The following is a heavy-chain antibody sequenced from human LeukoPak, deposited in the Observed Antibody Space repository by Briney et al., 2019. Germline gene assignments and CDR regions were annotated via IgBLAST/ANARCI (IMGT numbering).Heavy chain of an antibody. CDR3: VRGVIQT. CDR1: GCTFSSYW. V-gene: IGHV3-74*01. J-gene: IGHJ4*02. CDR2: INSDGSTT. D-gene: IGHD3-10*01. Sequence: PGGSLRLSCAASGCTFSSYWMHWVREVPGKGLVWVSRINSDGSTTGYADSVRGRFTISRDNAKNTLYLQMNSLRAEDTAVYYCVRGVIQTWGQGTLVTVSS.